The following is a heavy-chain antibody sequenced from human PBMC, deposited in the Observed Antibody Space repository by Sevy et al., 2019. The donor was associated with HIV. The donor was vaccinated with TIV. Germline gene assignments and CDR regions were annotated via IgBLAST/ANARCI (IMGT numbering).Heavy chain of an antibody. D-gene: IGHD3-10*01. V-gene: IGHV3-33*01. CDR3: ARVKGELLNRVNYYYGMDV. CDR1: GFTFSSYG. Sequence: GGSLRLSCAASGFTFSSYGMHWVRQAPGKGLEWVAVIWYDGSNKYYADSVKGRFTISRDNSKNTLYLQMNSLRAEDTAVYYCARVKGELLNRVNYYYGMDVWGQGTTVTVSS. J-gene: IGHJ6*02. CDR2: IWYDGSNK.